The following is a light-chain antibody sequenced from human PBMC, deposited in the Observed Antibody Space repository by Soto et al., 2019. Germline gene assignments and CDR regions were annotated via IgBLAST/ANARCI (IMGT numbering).Light chain of an antibody. Sequence: EIVMTQSPATLSVSPGERATLSCRPSQSVSSNLAWYQQKAGQAPRLLIYGASTRATGIPARFSGSGSGAEFTLTISSRQSEDFAVYYCQQYNIWPPLTFGGGTKV. CDR1: QSVSSN. CDR2: GAS. J-gene: IGKJ4*01. V-gene: IGKV3-15*01. CDR3: QQYNIWPPLT.